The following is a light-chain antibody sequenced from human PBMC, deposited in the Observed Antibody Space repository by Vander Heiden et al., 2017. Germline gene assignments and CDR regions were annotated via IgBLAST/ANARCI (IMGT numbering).Light chain of an antibody. J-gene: IGKJ5*01. CDR3: QQNYSAPQFT. CDR1: QRISSY. V-gene: IGKV1-39*01. Sequence: DIQMTQSPSSLSASVGDRVTITCRASQRISSYLNWYQQKPGKAPKRLIYAASSLQSGVTSRFRGSGSGKDFTLTISRRQPEDFAAYYCQQNYSAPQFTVGPGTLMEIK. CDR2: AAS.